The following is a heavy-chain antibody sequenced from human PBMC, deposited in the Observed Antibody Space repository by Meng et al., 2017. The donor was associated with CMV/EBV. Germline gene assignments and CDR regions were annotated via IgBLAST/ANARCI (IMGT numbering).Heavy chain of an antibody. V-gene: IGHV3-15*01. CDR2: IKSRTHGGTT. Sequence: GESLKISCAASGFTFTDAWMSWVRQAPGKGLEWVGRIKSRTHGGTTAIATPVKYRFTISRDDAKNTLYLQMKSLKTEDTAVYYCTTGFGVFLQNNWFDPWGQGTLVTVSS. CDR1: GFTFTDAW. J-gene: IGHJ5*02. CDR3: TTGFGVFLQNNWFDP. D-gene: IGHD3-3*01.